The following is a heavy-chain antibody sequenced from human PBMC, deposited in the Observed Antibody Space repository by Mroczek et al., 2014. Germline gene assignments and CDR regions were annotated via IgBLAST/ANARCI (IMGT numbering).Heavy chain of an antibody. V-gene: IGHV4-4*07. D-gene: IGHD3-3*01. J-gene: IGHJ2*01. CDR2: IYTSGST. Sequence: QVQLVESGPGLVKPSETLSLTCTVSGGSISSYYWSWIRQPAGKGLEWIGRIYTSGSTNYNPSLKSRVTMSVDTSKNQFSLKLSSVTAADTAVYYCARGGVEWLIGVDWYFDLWGLAPWSLSPQ. CDR1: GGSISSYY. CDR3: ARGGVEWLIGVDWYFDL.